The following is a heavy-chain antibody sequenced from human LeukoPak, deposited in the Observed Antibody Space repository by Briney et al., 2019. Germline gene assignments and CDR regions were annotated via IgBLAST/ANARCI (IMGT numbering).Heavy chain of an antibody. V-gene: IGHV1-46*01. CDR3: ASLGSGSSPIIDFDY. J-gene: IGHJ4*02. CDR2: IDPSGGGT. Sequence: VASVKVSCKASGYTFTAYYMHWVRQAPGQGLEWMGIIDPSGGGTSYAQKFQGRVTLTRDTSTSIVYMELSSLTSEDTAVYYCASLGSGSSPIIDFDYWGQGTLVTVCS. CDR1: GYTFTAYY. D-gene: IGHD3-10*01.